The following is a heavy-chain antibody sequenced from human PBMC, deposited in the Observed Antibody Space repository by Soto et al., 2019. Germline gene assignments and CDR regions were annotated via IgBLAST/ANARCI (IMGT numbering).Heavy chain of an antibody. CDR1: GDSISDYF. J-gene: IGHJ4*02. CDR3: ARLGTNGQTLDY. V-gene: IGHV4-4*07. Sequence: SATLSLTCTVSGDSISDYFWTWIRQPAGKGLEWIGRIYTTGTTNYNPSLKSRVSMSVDTSKNQFSLRLSSVTAADTAVYYCARLGTNGQTLDYWGQGTLVTV. CDR2: IYTTGTT. D-gene: IGHD3-16*01.